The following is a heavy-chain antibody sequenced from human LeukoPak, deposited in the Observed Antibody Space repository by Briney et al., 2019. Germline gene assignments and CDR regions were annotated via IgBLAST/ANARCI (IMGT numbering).Heavy chain of an antibody. Sequence: PSETLSLTCTVSGGSISSGSDYWSWIRQPAGKGLEWIVRIYTSGSTNYNPSLKSRVTISVDTSKNQFSLKLRSVTAADTAVYYCASSIGYSSSWYQSNYYYYYYMDVWGKGTTVTVSS. J-gene: IGHJ6*03. CDR1: GGSISSGSDY. CDR2: IYTSGST. V-gene: IGHV4-61*02. CDR3: ASSIGYSSSWYQSNYYYYYYMDV. D-gene: IGHD6-13*01.